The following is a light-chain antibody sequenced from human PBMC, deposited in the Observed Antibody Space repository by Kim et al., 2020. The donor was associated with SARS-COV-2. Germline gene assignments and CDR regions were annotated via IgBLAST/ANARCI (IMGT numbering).Light chain of an antibody. CDR3: EAWDDSLNGWV. CDR2: YDD. Sequence: RQRVTISCSGSSSNIGNNAVNWYQQLPGKAPKLLIYYDDLLPSGVSDRFSGSKSGTSASRAISGLQSEDEADYSCEAWDDSLNGWVFGGGTQLTVL. CDR1: SSNIGNNA. J-gene: IGLJ3*02. V-gene: IGLV1-36*01.